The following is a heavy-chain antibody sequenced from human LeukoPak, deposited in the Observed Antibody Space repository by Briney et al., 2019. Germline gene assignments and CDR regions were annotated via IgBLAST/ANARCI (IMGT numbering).Heavy chain of an antibody. Sequence: GASVKVSCKASGYTFTGYYIHWVRQAPGQGLEWMGWIIPNSGGTNYAQKFQGRVTMTRDTSISTAYMELSRLRSDDTAVYYCARDSLESTVTTFGYWGQGTLVTVSS. V-gene: IGHV1-2*02. D-gene: IGHD4-17*01. CDR3: ARDSLESTVTTFGY. CDR2: IIPNSGGT. J-gene: IGHJ4*02. CDR1: GYTFTGYY.